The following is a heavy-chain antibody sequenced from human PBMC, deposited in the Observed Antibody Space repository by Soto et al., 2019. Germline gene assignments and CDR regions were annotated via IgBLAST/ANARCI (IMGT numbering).Heavy chain of an antibody. V-gene: IGHV3-21*01. Sequence: GALRISFAVPGLIFSRHSMNLVRQAPGKGLEGVSSIGTSGSYIYDTDSVKGRFTISRDNTKDSLYLQMNSLRAEDTAIYYCARGSAFIGLDYWGQGTPVTVSS. CDR1: GLIFSRHS. J-gene: IGHJ4*02. CDR2: IGTSGSYI. CDR3: ARGSAFIGLDY. D-gene: IGHD1-26*01.